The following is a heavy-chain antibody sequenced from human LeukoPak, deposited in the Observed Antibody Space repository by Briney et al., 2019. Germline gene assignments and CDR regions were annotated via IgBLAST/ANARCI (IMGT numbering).Heavy chain of an antibody. V-gene: IGHV1-69*06. J-gene: IGHJ4*02. CDR1: GGTFSSYA. CDR2: IIPIFGTA. D-gene: IGHD2-15*01. Sequence: SVKVSCKASGGTFSSYAISWVRQAPGQGLEWMGGIIPIFGTANYAQKFQGRVTITADKSTSTAYMELSSLRSEDTAVYYCARLGGYCSGGSCYGVDYWGQGTLVTVSS. CDR3: ARLGGYCSGGSCYGVDY.